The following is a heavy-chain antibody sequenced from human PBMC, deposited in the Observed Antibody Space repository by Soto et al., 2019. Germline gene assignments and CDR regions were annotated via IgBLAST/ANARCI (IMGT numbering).Heavy chain of an antibody. CDR2: IIPILGIA. J-gene: IGHJ4*02. CDR3: ARAGIAVAGTPPD. D-gene: IGHD6-19*01. V-gene: IGHV1-69*02. CDR1: GGTFSSYT. Sequence: EASVKVSCKASGGTFSSYTISWVRQAPGQGLEWMGRIIPILGIANYAQKFQGRVTITADKSTSTAYMELSSLRSEDTAVYYCARAGIAVAGTPPDWGQGTLVTVSS.